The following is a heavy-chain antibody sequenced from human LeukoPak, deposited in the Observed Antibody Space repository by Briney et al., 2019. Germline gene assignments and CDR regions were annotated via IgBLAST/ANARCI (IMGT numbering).Heavy chain of an antibody. Sequence: GGSLRLSCAASGFTFSSYGMHWVRQAPGKGLEWVAVISYDGSNKYCADSVKGRITISRDNSKNTLYLQMNSLRAEDTAVYYCAKAPERWLQLEGYWGQGTLVTVSS. CDR1: GFTFSSYG. V-gene: IGHV3-30*18. CDR3: AKAPERWLQLEGY. D-gene: IGHD5-24*01. J-gene: IGHJ4*02. CDR2: ISYDGSNK.